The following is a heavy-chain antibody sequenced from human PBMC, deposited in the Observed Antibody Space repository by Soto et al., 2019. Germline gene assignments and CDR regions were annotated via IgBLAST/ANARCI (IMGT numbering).Heavy chain of an antibody. J-gene: IGHJ4*02. V-gene: IGHV4-30-4*01. Sequence: PSETLSLTCTVSGASISSGDYYWTWIRQPPGKGLEWIGSIYYSGSTYYNLSLKSRVTISVDTSNNQFSLKLSSVTAADTAVYYCARASYDSSTYYLDYWGQGTLVT. CDR3: ARASYDSSTYYLDY. CDR1: GASISSGDYY. D-gene: IGHD3-22*01. CDR2: IYYSGST.